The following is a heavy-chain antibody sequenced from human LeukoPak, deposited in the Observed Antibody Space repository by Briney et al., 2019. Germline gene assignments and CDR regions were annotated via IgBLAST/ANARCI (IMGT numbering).Heavy chain of an antibody. CDR3: ARVAARLGDAFDL. V-gene: IGHV3-74*01. J-gene: IGHJ3*01. CDR1: GFTFSSYW. Sequence: GGSLRLSCAASGFTFSSYWIHWVRQAPGKGLVWVSHINSDGSSTYYADSVKGRFTVSRDNAKNTLYLQMNSLRAEDTAVYYCARVAARLGDAFDLWGQGAMVTVSS. CDR2: INSDGSST. D-gene: IGHD6-6*01.